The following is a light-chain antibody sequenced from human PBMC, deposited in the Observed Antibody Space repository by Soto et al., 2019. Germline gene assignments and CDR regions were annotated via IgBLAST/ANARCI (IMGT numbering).Light chain of an antibody. CDR1: QSVSGN. J-gene: IGKJ1*01. V-gene: IGKV3-20*01. Sequence: EIVLTQSPGTLSLSPGERAILSCWASQSVSGNLAWYQQKPGQAPRLLIYGASNRATGIPDRFSGSGSGTYFTLTINGLEPEDFAVYFCQQCSGSPPTFGQGTKV. CDR3: QQCSGSPPT. CDR2: GAS.